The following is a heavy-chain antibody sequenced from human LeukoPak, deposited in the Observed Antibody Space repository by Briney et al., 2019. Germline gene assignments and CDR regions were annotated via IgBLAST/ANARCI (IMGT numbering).Heavy chain of an antibody. V-gene: IGHV1-69*05. J-gene: IGHJ4*02. Sequence: ASVKVSCKASGGTFSSYAISWVRQAPGQGLEWMGGIIPIFGTANYAKKFQGRVTITTDESTSTAYMELSSLRSEDTAVYYCASGFGPLPPDYWGQGTLVTVSS. D-gene: IGHD3-3*01. CDR3: ASGFGPLPPDY. CDR1: GGTFSSYA. CDR2: IIPIFGTA.